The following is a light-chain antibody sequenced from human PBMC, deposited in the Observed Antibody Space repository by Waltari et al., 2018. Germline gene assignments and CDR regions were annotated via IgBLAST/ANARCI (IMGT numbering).Light chain of an antibody. V-gene: IGLV2-11*01. CDR2: DVS. CDR3: CSYAGSYTLV. CDR1: SSDVGGYNS. Sequence: QSALTQPRSVSGSPGQSVTISCPGTSSDVGGYNSVFWYQQHPGKAPKLMIYDVSKRPSGVPDRFSGSKSGNTASLTISGLQAEDEADYYCCSYAGSYTLVFGGGTKLTVL. J-gene: IGLJ2*01.